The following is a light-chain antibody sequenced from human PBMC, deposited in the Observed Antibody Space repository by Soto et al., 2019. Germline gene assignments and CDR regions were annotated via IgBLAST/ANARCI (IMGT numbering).Light chain of an antibody. CDR3: SSYTTSNTRQIV. CDR2: DVT. V-gene: IGLV2-14*03. Sequence: SVVTQTACVSGSPGQSIHILCTGTSSDVGGYNYVSWYQHHPGEAPKLMIYDVTNRPSGVSNRFSGSKSGNTASLTISGLQPEDEADYYCSSYTTSNTRQIVFGTGTKATVL. CDR1: SSDVGGYNY. J-gene: IGLJ1*01.